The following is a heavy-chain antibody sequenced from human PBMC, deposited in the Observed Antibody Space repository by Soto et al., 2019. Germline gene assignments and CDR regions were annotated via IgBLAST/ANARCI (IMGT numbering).Heavy chain of an antibody. CDR1: GYSFTSYW. Sequence: GESLKISCKGSGYSFTSYWIGWVRQMPGKGLEWMGIIYPGDSDTRYSPSFQGQVTISADKSISTAYLQWSSLKASDTAMYYCASHGRYLDWLLYAPPPFDYWGQGTLVTVSS. V-gene: IGHV5-51*01. J-gene: IGHJ4*02. CDR2: IYPGDSDT. D-gene: IGHD3-9*01. CDR3: ASHGRYLDWLLYAPPPFDY.